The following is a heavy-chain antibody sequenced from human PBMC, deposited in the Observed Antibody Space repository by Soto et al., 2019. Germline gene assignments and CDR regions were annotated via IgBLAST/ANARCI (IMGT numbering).Heavy chain of an antibody. J-gene: IGHJ5*02. V-gene: IGHV4-31*03. CDR2: IYYSGST. D-gene: IGHD2-8*02. CDR1: GGSISSGGYY. CDR3: ARGGEVVYALNWFDP. Sequence: QVQLQESGPGLVKPSQTLSLTCTVSGGSISSGGYYWSWIRQHPGKGLEWIGYIYYSGSTYYNPSPKSRVTISVDPSKNQLCLKLGSVTAADTAVYCCARGGEVVYALNWFDPWGQGTLVTVSS.